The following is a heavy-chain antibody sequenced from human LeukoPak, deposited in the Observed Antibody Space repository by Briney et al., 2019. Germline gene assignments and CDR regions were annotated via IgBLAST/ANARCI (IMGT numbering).Heavy chain of an antibody. D-gene: IGHD1-26*01. V-gene: IGHV3-11*01. CDR3: AREHTSGTYYIDY. J-gene: IGHJ4*02. Sequence: GGSLRLSCAASGFTFSDYYMTWIRQAPGKGLEWVSYFSNSGSTIYYADSVKGRFTISRDNGKNSLYLQMNSLRAEDTAVYYCAREHTSGTYYIDYWGQGTLVTVSS. CDR2: FSNSGSTI. CDR1: GFTFSDYY.